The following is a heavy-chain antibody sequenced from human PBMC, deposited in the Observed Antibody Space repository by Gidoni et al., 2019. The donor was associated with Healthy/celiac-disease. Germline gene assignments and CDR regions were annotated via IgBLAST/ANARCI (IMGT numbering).Heavy chain of an antibody. CDR1: GFTFIRYG. CDR3: AKDGYSSSWYEGGIDY. Sequence: QVQVVESGGGVVQPGGSLRLSCAASGFTFIRYGMHWVRQAPGKGLEWVAFIRYDGSNKYYAEAVKGRFTISRDNSKNTLYLQMNSLRAEDTAVYYCAKDGYSSSWYEGGIDYWGQGTLVTVSS. J-gene: IGHJ4*02. D-gene: IGHD6-13*01. V-gene: IGHV3-30*02. CDR2: IRYDGSNK.